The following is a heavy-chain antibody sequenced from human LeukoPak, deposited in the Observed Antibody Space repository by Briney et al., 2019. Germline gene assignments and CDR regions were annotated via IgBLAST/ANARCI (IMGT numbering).Heavy chain of an antibody. J-gene: IGHJ4*02. V-gene: IGHV3-48*01. CDR2: ISSSSSTI. Sequence: GGSLRLSCAASGFTFSSHWMHWVRQAPGKGLEWVSYISSSSSTIYYADSVKGRFTISRDNAKNSLYLQMNSLRAEDTAVYYCARGGWDYWGQGTLVTVSS. CDR1: GFTFSSHW. CDR3: ARGGWDY. D-gene: IGHD6-19*01.